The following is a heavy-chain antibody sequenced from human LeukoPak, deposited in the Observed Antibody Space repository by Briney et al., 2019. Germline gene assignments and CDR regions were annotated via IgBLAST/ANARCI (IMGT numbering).Heavy chain of an antibody. J-gene: IGHJ3*02. CDR2: ISSSSSHI. D-gene: IGHD1-26*01. CDR1: GFTFSYYN. V-gene: IGHV3-21*06. Sequence: PGGSLRLSCAASGFTFSYYNMNWVRQAPGKGLEWVSSISSSSSHIYYADSVKGRFTTSRDNAKNSLYLQMSSLRVEDTAVFYCVRAWGGGSYSDAFDIWGQGTMVTVSS. CDR3: VRAWGGGSYSDAFDI.